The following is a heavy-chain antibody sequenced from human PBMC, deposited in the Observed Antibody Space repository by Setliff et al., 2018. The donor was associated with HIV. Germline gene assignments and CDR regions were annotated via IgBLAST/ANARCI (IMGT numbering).Heavy chain of an antibody. V-gene: IGHV1-69*13. J-gene: IGHJ3*01. D-gene: IGHD6-13*01. CDR3: ARPIRAAAGNDAFHV. CDR1: GAIFSTYG. Sequence: SVKVSCKTSGAIFSTYGLSWVREAPGQGLEWMGGIVPKFRTTNYARKFQGRVTITADEFTNTAYMELSSLRSEDSAVYFCARPIRAAAGNDAFHVWGQGTMVTVSS. CDR2: IVPKFRTT.